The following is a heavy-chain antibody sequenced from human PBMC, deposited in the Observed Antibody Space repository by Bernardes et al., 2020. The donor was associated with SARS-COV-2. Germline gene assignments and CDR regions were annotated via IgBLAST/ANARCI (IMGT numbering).Heavy chain of an antibody. J-gene: IGHJ2*01. D-gene: IGHD3-10*01. CDR3: ACDLSHLVRRGFDL. CDR2: IYYSWST. Sequence: TLSLTCTVSGGSIGSYYWSWIRQPPGKGLEWIGYIYYSWSTNYNPSLKSRVTISVDRSQNQFPLNLSSVTPADTAVYYCACDLSHLVRRGFDLWGRGTLVTVSS. CDR1: GGSIGSYY. V-gene: IGHV4-59*01.